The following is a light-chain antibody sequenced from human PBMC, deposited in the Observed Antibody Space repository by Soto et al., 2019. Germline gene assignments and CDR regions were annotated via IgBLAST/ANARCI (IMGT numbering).Light chain of an antibody. CDR2: AAS. CDR3: QQSDSTPYT. J-gene: IGKJ2*01. CDR1: QGISTY. V-gene: IGKV1-39*01. Sequence: DIQMTQSPSSLSASVGDRVTITCRASQGISTYLNWYQQKPGKAPKLLIYAASSLQSGVPSRFSGSGSETDFTLTISSLQPEDFSTYYCQQSDSTPYTFGQGTKVDI.